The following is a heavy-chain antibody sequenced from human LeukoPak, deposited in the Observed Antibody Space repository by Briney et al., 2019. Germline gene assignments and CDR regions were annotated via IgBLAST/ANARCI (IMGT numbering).Heavy chain of an antibody. D-gene: IGHD7-27*01. Sequence: PSETLSFTCALSTVSDSSGNRWSWVRQPPGKGLEWIGEVHKTGKTYYNPSLKTRVTISIDASKNQLSLELTSVTAADAAVYYCARELLGAPTPGAYWGQGKRVTVSS. CDR2: VHKTGKT. CDR1: TVSDSSGNR. CDR3: ARELLGAPTPGAY. J-gene: IGHJ1*01. V-gene: IGHV4-4*02.